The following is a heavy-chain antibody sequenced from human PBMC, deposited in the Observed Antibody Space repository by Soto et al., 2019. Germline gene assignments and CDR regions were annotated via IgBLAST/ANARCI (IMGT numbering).Heavy chain of an antibody. D-gene: IGHD2-15*01. Sequence: EILSVTCNVSGGSISSGYWSLLRQPPGKGLEWIGYISYSGNTNYNPSLKSRVTMSVDTPKNQFSLRTSSVTTADTAVYYCAGLRGYAGSPIDYWGQGTLVTLSS. CDR1: GGSISSGY. J-gene: IGHJ4*02. V-gene: IGHV4-59*01. CDR3: AGLRGYAGSPIDY. CDR2: ISYSGNT.